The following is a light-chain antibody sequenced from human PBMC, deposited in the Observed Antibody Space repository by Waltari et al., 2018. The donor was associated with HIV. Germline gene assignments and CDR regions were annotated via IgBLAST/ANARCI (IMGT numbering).Light chain of an antibody. CDR3: QVWDSSSDAYV. V-gene: IGLV3-21*04. CDR1: NIGRKS. J-gene: IGLJ1*01. CDR2: YDS. Sequence: YVLAQPPSGSVAPGKTARITCGGNNIGRKSVHWYQQKPGQAPVVVIYYDSDRPSGIPERFSGSNSGNTATLPISRVEAGDEADYYCQVWDSSSDAYVFGTGTKVTVL.